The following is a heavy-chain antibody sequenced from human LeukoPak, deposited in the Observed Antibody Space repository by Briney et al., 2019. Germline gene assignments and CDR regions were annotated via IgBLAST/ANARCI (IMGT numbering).Heavy chain of an antibody. V-gene: IGHV3-7*01. CDR1: GFTFSSYW. J-gene: IGHJ4*02. CDR3: ARDEGIAAAGTPFDY. Sequence: PGGSLRLSCAASGFTFSSYWMSWVRQAPGKGLEWVANIKQDGSEKYYVDSVKGRFTISRDNAKNSLYLQMNSLRAEDTAVHYCARDEGIAAAGTPFDYWGQGTLVTVSS. D-gene: IGHD6-13*01. CDR2: IKQDGSEK.